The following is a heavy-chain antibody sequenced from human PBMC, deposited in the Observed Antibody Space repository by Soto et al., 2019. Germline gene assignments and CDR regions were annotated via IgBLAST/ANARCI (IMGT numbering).Heavy chain of an antibody. J-gene: IGHJ4*02. V-gene: IGHV3-21*01. CDR2: ISSSSSYI. CDR1: GFTFSSYS. CDR3: ARDRRYYDSSGYYFDY. D-gene: IGHD3-22*01. Sequence: GGSLRLSCAASGFTFSSYSMNWFRQAPGKGLEWVSSISSSSSYIYYADSVKGRFTISRDNAKNSLYLQMNSLRAEDTAVYYCARDRRYYDSSGYYFDYWGQGTLVTVSS.